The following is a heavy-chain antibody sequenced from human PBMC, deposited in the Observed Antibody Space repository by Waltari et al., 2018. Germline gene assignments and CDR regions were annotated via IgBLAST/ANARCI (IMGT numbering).Heavy chain of an antibody. CDR3: ARGSWSLPYFQH. CDR2: IYYSGST. D-gene: IGHD6-13*01. J-gene: IGHJ1*01. V-gene: IGHV4-31*03. CDR1: GGSISSGGYY. Sequence: QVQLQESGPGLVKPSQTLSLTCTVSGGSISSGGYYWSWIRQHPGKGLEWIGYIYYSGSTYYNPSLKSRVTISVDASKTQFSLKLSSVTAADTAVYYCARGSWSLPYFQHWGQGTLVTVSS.